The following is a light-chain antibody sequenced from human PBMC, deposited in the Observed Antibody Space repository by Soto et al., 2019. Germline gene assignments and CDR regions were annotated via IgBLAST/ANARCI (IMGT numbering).Light chain of an antibody. V-gene: IGKV3-20*01. CDR2: AAS. CDR1: QSVSSRY. Sequence: EIVLTQSPGTLSLSPGERATLSCRASQSVSSRYLAWYQQKPGQTPRVLIYAASSRATGIPDRFSGSGSGTDFTLTISRREPEDFAVYYCQQYGSSPPYTFGQGTKLEIK. J-gene: IGKJ2*01. CDR3: QQYGSSPPYT.